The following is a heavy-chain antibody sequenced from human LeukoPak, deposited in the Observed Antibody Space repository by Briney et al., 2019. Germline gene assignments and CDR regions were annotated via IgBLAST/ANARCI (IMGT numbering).Heavy chain of an antibody. V-gene: IGHV4-34*01. CDR2: INHSGST. CDR3: ARGLPPSGYDYFDY. Sequence: SETLSLTCAVYGGSFSGYYWSWIRQPPGKGLEWIGEINHSGSTNYNPSLKSRVTISVDTSKNQFSLKLSSVTAADTAVYYCARGLPPSGYDYFDYWGQGTLVTVSS. J-gene: IGHJ4*02. CDR1: GGSFSGYY. D-gene: IGHD5-12*01.